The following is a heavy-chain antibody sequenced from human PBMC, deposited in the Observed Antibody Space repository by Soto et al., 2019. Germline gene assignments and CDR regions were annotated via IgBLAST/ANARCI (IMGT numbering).Heavy chain of an antibody. Sequence: GSLRLSCAASGFTFSTYSMNWVRQAPGKGLEWVSYIRGTGTVMYYADSVKGRFTISRDNAKNSLYLQMNSLRVDDTAVYYCVRDPEALDYWGQGTLVTVSS. CDR2: IRGTGTVM. CDR3: VRDPEALDY. V-gene: IGHV3-48*01. J-gene: IGHJ4*02. CDR1: GFTFSTYS.